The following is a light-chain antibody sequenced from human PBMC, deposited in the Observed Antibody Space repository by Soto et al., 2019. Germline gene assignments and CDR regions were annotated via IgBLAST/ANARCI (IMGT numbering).Light chain of an antibody. V-gene: IGLV2-14*01. CDR3: ASSTSDSLYV. CDR1: SSDVGGNKY. CDR2: KVT. J-gene: IGLJ1*01. Sequence: QSVLTQPAAVSGSPGQSITISCTGTSSDVGGNKYVSWYQQYPGKVPKLLINKVTNRPSGVSYRFSGSKSGNTASLTISALLAEDEVDYFCASSTSDSLYVFGTGTKVTVL.